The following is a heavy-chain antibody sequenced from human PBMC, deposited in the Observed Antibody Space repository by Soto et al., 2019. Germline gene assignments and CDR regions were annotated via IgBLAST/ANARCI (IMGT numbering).Heavy chain of an antibody. CDR3: AIADTAMVGFDY. CDR1: GGTFSSYA. V-gene: IGHV1-69*13. D-gene: IGHD5-18*01. Sequence: ASVKVSCKASGGTFSSYAISWVRQAPGQGLEWMGGIIPIFGTANYAQKFQGRVTITADESTSTAYMELSSLRSEDTAVYYCAIADTAMVGFDYWGQGTLVTVSS. J-gene: IGHJ4*02. CDR2: IIPIFGTA.